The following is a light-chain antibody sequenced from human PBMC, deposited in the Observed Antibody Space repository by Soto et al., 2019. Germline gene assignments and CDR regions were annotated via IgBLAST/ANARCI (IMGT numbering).Light chain of an antibody. CDR1: SSDVGAYNH. CDR2: EVS. V-gene: IGLV2-14*01. Sequence: QSALTQPASVSGSPGQSITISCTGTSSDVGAYNHVSWYQHHPGKAPKLMIYEVSNRPSGLSDRFSGSKSGNTASLTISGLQAEDEADYYCCSYTVSTTFVFGSGTQLTVL. J-gene: IGLJ7*01. CDR3: CSYTVSTTFV.